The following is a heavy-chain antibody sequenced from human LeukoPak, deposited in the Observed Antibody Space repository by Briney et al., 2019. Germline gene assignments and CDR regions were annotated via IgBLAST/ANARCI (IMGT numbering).Heavy chain of an antibody. V-gene: IGHV4-59*01. CDR2: IYYNGNT. D-gene: IGHD1-26*01. Sequence: SXTLSLTCSVSDGSINSYYWNWIRRPPGKGLEWIGYIYYNGNTNYSPSLKSRVTMSVDTSKNLFSLKVSSVTAADTAVYYCARGRSNYYGMDVWGQGTTVTVSS. CDR1: DGSINSYY. CDR3: ARGRSNYYGMDV. J-gene: IGHJ6*02.